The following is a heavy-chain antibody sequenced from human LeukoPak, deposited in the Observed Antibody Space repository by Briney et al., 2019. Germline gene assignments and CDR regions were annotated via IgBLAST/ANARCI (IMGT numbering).Heavy chain of an antibody. CDR2: INPSGGST. V-gene: IGHV1-46*01. Sequence: ASVKVSCQASGYTFTSYYMHWVRQAPCQGLEWVGIINPSGGSTSFAQRFQGRITMTRDTSTNTIYMELSSLRSEDTAVYYCARGADGGYVRPLRYWGQGTLVTVSS. CDR1: GYTFTSYY. D-gene: IGHD5-12*01. CDR3: ARGADGGYVRPLRY. J-gene: IGHJ4*02.